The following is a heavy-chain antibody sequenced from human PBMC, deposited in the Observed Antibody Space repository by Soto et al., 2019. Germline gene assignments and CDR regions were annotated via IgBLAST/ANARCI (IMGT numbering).Heavy chain of an antibody. CDR2: INHSGST. V-gene: IGHV4-34*01. CDR1: GGSFSGYY. CDR3: ARRPTYYDILTGYFFGVNWFDP. J-gene: IGHJ5*02. D-gene: IGHD3-9*01. Sequence: SETLSLTCAVYGGSFSGYYWSWIRQPPGRGLEWIGEINHSGSTNYNPSLKSRVTISVDTSKNQFSLKLSSVTAADTAVYYCARRPTYYDILTGYFFGVNWFDPWGQGTLVTVSS.